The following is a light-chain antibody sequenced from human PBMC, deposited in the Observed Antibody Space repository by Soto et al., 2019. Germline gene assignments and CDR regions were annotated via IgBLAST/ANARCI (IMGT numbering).Light chain of an antibody. CDR3: QQYNSYSRT. CDR2: MAS. V-gene: IGKV1-5*03. Sequence: IQMTQCPSILAASFGDRVTSTCRASQTISRSLAWYQQKQGKPPKLLIYMASSLESGVPSRFSGSGSGTECTITISSLKPDDFATYYCQQYNSYSRTFGQGTKVDIK. CDR1: QTISRS. J-gene: IGKJ1*01.